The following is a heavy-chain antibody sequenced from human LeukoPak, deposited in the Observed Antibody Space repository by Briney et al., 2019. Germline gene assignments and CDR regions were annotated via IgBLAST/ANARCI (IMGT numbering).Heavy chain of an antibody. CDR1: GFTFGNYW. V-gene: IGHV3-7*03. CDR2: INQDGSNI. Sequence: GGSLRLSCAASGFTFGNYWMTWVRQAPGKGLEWVGIINQDGSNIGYVDSVKGRFTISRDNTKNSLCLQMSSLRAEDTAVYYCARDIAGGDFDYWGQGTLVTVSS. D-gene: IGHD2-21*01. J-gene: IGHJ4*02. CDR3: ARDIAGGDFDY.